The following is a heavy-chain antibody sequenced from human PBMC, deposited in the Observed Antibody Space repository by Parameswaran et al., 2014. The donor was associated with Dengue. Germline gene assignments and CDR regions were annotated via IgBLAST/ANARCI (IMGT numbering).Heavy chain of an antibody. D-gene: IGHD2-2*03. V-gene: IGHV1-18*01. J-gene: IGHJ6*02. Sequence: WVRQAPGQGLEWMGWISAYNGNTNYAQKLQGRVTMTTDTSTSTAYMELRSLRSDDTAVYYCARDGYCSSTSCLYYYYGMDVWGQGTTVTVSS. CDR2: ISAYNGNT. CDR3: ARDGYCSSTSCLYYYYGMDV.